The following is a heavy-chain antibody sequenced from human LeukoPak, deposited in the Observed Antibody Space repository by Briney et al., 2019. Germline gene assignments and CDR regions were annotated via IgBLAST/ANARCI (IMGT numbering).Heavy chain of an antibody. D-gene: IGHD2-21*01. Sequence: GGSLRLSWALAAFFLTIYSMSWVRQAPGKGLEWVSTIRGSAASTYYADSVKGRFTISRDNSKNTLYLQMNSLRAEDTAVYYCAKNSTAVGGALAFWGQGTLVSVSS. V-gene: IGHV3-23*01. CDR2: IRGSAAST. CDR3: AKNSTAVGGALAF. J-gene: IGHJ1*01. CDR1: AFFLTIYS.